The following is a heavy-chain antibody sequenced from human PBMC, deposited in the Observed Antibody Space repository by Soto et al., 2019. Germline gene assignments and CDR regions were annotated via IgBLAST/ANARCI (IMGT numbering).Heavy chain of an antibody. CDR3: AAQRIAQGQNDDY. CDR2: IHHTGLT. V-gene: IGHV4-31*03. CDR1: GASIRNSLYY. D-gene: IGHD1-1*01. Sequence: PSETLSLTCIVSGASIRNSLYYWNWFRQFPGKGLEWLGYIHHTGLTYQNPSLKSRLTMSLDTSENQFSLRLTAVTSADTATYFCAAQRIAQGQNDDYWGKGTLVTVSS. J-gene: IGHJ4*02.